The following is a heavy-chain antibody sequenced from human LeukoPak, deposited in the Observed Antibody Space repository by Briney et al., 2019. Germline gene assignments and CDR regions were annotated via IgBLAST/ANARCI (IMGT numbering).Heavy chain of an antibody. CDR1: GYSFTRYW. Sequence: GESLKISCKGSGYSFTRYWISWVRQMPGKGLEWMGTIDPSDSYTKYSPAFQGHVTISADKSTSTAYLQWSSLKAPDTAIYYCARQGSGWSFDYWGQGTLVTVSS. CDR3: ARQGSGWSFDY. CDR2: IDPSDSYT. V-gene: IGHV5-10-1*01. D-gene: IGHD6-19*01. J-gene: IGHJ4*02.